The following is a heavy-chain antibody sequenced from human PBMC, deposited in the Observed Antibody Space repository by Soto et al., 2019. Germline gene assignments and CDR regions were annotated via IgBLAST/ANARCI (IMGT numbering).Heavy chain of an antibody. Sequence: PGGSLRLSCAPSGFTFSSYPMSLVRQAPGKGLEWVSAISGSGGSTYYADSVKGRFTISRDNSKNTLYLQMNSLRAEDTAVYYCAKDQRSYLGYYDTTFPSYGMDVWGQGTTVTGSS. D-gene: IGHD3-22*01. CDR2: ISGSGGST. V-gene: IGHV3-23*01. CDR1: GFTFSSYP. J-gene: IGHJ6*02. CDR3: AKDQRSYLGYYDTTFPSYGMDV.